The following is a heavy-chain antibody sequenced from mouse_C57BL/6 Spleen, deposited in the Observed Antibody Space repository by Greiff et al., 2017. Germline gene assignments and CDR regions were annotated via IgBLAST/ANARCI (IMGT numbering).Heavy chain of an antibody. CDR2: INPGSGGT. Sequence: VQLQQSGAELVRPGTSVKVSCKASGYAFTNYLIEWVKQRPGQGLEWIGVINPGSGGTNYNEKFKGKATLTADKSSSTAYMQLSCLTSEDSAVYFCAVYLCDSYPTEYFDVWGTGTTVTVSS. D-gene: IGHD2-3*01. CDR1: GYAFTNYL. CDR3: AVYLCDSYPTEYFDV. J-gene: IGHJ1*03. V-gene: IGHV1-54*01.